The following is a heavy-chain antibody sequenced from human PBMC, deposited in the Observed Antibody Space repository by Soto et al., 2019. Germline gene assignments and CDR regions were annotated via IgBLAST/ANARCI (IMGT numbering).Heavy chain of an antibody. Sequence: QVQLVQSGAEVKKPGASVKVSCKASGYTFSNYGISWVRQAPEQGLEWMGCICGYNGNTHYAQKFQGRVTMTTYTSTSTAYMGLRSLRSDDTAMFYCARDGSSSWPNFDYWGQGTLVTVSS. V-gene: IGHV1-18*01. CDR1: GYTFSNYG. J-gene: IGHJ4*02. CDR3: ARDGSSSWPNFDY. D-gene: IGHD6-13*01. CDR2: ICGYNGNT.